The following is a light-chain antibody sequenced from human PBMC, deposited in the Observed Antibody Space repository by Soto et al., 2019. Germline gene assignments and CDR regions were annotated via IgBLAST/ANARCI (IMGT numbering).Light chain of an antibody. V-gene: IGKV3-20*01. J-gene: IGKJ4*01. CDR2: GTS. CDR3: QQYGRSPPALT. Sequence: EIVLTQSPGTLSFSPGERATLSCRASQSGSSIYLAWYEPKPDQAPRLRIYGTSRRATGIPDRFSGSGSGSDFTLPIIRLEPEEFAVYYCQQYGRSPPALTFGGGTKVEFK. CDR1: QSGSSIY.